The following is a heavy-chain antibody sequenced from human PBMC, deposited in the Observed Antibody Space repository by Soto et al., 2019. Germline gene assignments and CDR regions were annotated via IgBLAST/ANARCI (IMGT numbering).Heavy chain of an antibody. V-gene: IGHV3-33*01. CDR2: IWYDGSNK. CDR1: GFTFSSYG. Sequence: QVQLVESGGGVVQPRRSLRLSCAASGFTFSSYGMHWVRQAPGKGLEWVAVIWYDGSNKYYADSVKGRFTISRDNSKNTLYLQMNSLRAEDTAVYYCARDVYSSGWYDYYYYYGMDVWGQGTTVTVSS. J-gene: IGHJ6*02. D-gene: IGHD6-19*01. CDR3: ARDVYSSGWYDYYYYYGMDV.